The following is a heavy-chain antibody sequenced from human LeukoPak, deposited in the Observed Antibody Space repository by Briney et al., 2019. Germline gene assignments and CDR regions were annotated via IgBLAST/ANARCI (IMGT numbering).Heavy chain of an antibody. Sequence: SETLSLTCTVSGGSISSYYWSWIRQPPGKGLEWIGYIYYSGSTNYNPSLKSRVTISVDTSKNQFSLKLSSVTAADTAVYYCARGRLYYYDSSGYYPHDYWGQGTLVTVSS. CDR3: ARGRLYYYDSSGYYPHDY. D-gene: IGHD3-22*01. V-gene: IGHV4-59*08. CDR1: GGSISSYY. CDR2: IYYSGST. J-gene: IGHJ4*02.